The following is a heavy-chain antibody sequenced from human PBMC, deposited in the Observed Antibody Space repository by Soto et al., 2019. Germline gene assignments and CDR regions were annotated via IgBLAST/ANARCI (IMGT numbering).Heavy chain of an antibody. CDR3: ARGNWNYYYGFDV. J-gene: IGHJ6*02. V-gene: IGHV3-7*01. CDR1: EFTLDKYY. Sequence: GGCLRLSCAASEFTLDKYYMTWVRQAPGKGPEWVANIKPDGSEQYYVDSVKGRFTISRDNANNSLYLQMNSLRAEDTAVYFCARGNWNYYYGFDVWGQGTTVTVYS. D-gene: IGHD1-20*01. CDR2: IKPDGSEQ.